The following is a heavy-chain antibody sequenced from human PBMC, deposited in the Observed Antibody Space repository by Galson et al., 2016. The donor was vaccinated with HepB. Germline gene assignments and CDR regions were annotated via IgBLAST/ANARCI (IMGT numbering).Heavy chain of an antibody. V-gene: IGHV1-69*04. CDR1: GGTFSSYA. CDR2: IVPILGMS. D-gene: IGHD6-19*01. CDR3: ARDAVAVAGTLHFYFYGMDV. Sequence: SVKVSCKASGGTFSSYAFSWVRQAPGQGLEWMGRIVPILGMSNYAQKFQGRVTITADKSTSTVYMELSSLRSEDTAVYYCARDAVAVAGTLHFYFYGMDVWGHGTTVTVSS. J-gene: IGHJ6*02.